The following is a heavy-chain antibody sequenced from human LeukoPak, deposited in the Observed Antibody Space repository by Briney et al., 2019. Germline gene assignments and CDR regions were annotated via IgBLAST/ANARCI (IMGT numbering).Heavy chain of an antibody. CDR2: ISFDGGKK. J-gene: IGHJ6*02. Sequence: GGSLRLSCADSGSTFSRYRMHWVRQAPGKGLEWVAVISFDGGKKYYADSVKGRFTISRDNSKNTLYLQMNSLRAEDTAVYYCAREYQGYSSSWHYYGMDVWGQGTSVTVSS. V-gene: IGHV3-30*03. CDR3: AREYQGYSSSWHYYGMDV. CDR1: GSTFSRYR. D-gene: IGHD6-13*01.